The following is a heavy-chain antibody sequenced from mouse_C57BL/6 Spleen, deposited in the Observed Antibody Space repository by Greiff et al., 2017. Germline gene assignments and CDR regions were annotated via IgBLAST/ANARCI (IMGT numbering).Heavy chain of an antibody. CDR2: ISYDGSN. Sequence: VQLKESGPGLVKPSQSLSLTCSVTGYSITSGYYWNWIRQFPGNKLEWMGYISYDGSNNYNPSLKNRISITRDTSKNQFFLKLNSVTTEDTATYYCARFTLGSITTVVATDYWGQGTTLTVSS. D-gene: IGHD1-1*01. V-gene: IGHV3-6*01. J-gene: IGHJ2*01. CDR1: GYSITSGYY. CDR3: ARFTLGSITTVVATDY.